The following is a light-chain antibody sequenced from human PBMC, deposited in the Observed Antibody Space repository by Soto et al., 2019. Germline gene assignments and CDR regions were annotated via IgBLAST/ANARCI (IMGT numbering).Light chain of an antibody. J-gene: IGKJ1*01. CDR3: QQYNSYSRT. CDR2: DAS. Sequence: IQMTQSPSTLSASVGDRVTITCRASQSISSWLAWYQQKPGKAPKLLIYDASSLERGVPSRFSGSGSGTEFTLTISSLQPDDFATYYCQQYNSYSRTVGQGNKVAIK. CDR1: QSISSW. V-gene: IGKV1-5*01.